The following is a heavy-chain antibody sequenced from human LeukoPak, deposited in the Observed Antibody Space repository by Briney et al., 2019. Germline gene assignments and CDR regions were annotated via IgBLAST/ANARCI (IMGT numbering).Heavy chain of an antibody. D-gene: IGHD1-26*01. J-gene: IGHJ5*02. CDR1: GGSISSGSYY. CDR2: IYTSGST. CDR3: ARTTHESGSYSVPRSYRSLVPEEGWFDP. Sequence: PSETLSLTCTVSGGSISSGSYYWSWIRQPAGKGLEWIGRIYTSGSTNYNPSLKSRVTISVDTSKNQFSLKLSSVTAADTAVYYCARTTHESGSYSVPRSYRSLVPEEGWFDPWGQGTLVTVSS. V-gene: IGHV4-61*02.